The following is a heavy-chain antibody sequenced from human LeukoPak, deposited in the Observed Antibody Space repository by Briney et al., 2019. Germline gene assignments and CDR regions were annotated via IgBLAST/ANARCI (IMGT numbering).Heavy chain of an antibody. CDR2: MNPNSGNT. CDR1: GYTFTSYD. Sequence: GVSVKVSCKASGYTFTSYDINWVRQATGQGLEWMGWMNPNSGNTGYAQEFQGRVTMTRDTSISTAYMELSSLTSEDTAVYYCARRKPTSGAQYWFDPWGQGTLVTVSS. D-gene: IGHD3-10*01. V-gene: IGHV1-8*01. CDR3: ARRKPTSGAQYWFDP. J-gene: IGHJ5*02.